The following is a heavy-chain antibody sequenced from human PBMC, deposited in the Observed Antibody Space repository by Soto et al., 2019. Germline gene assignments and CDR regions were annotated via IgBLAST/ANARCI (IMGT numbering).Heavy chain of an antibody. CDR2: IYYSGST. J-gene: IGHJ4*02. V-gene: IGHV4-39*01. D-gene: IGHD2-2*01. Sequence: SETLSLTCTVSGGSISSSSYYWGWIRQPPGKGLEWIGSIYYSGSTYYNPSLKSRVTISVDTSKNQFSLKLSSVTAADTAVYYCARHFPYCSSTSCYEFDYWGQGTLVTVSS. CDR1: GGSISSSSYY. CDR3: ARHFPYCSSTSCYEFDY.